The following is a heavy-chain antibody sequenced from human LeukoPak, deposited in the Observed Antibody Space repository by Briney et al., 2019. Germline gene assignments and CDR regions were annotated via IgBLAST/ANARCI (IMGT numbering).Heavy chain of an antibody. J-gene: IGHJ4*02. Sequence: GGSLRLSCAASGFTLSSYAMSWVRQAPGKGLEWVSGISGSDGSTYYADSVKGRFTISRENSKNTLYLQMNSLRAEDTAVYYCAKDSAKKYDDYWGQGTLVTVSS. CDR3: AKDSAKKYDDY. CDR1: GFTLSSYA. V-gene: IGHV3-23*01. D-gene: IGHD2/OR15-2a*01. CDR2: ISGSDGST.